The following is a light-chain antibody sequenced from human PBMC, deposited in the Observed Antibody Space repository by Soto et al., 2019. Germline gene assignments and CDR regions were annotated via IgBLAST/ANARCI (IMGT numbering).Light chain of an antibody. J-gene: IGKJ1*01. CDR1: QSISSW. V-gene: IGKV1-5*03. Sequence: DIQMTQSPSTLSASVRDRVTITCRASQSISSWLAWYQQKPGKAPKLLIYKASSLESGVPSRFSGSGSGTEFTLTISSLQPVDFATYYCQQYNSYSRTFGQGTKVEIK. CDR2: KAS. CDR3: QQYNSYSRT.